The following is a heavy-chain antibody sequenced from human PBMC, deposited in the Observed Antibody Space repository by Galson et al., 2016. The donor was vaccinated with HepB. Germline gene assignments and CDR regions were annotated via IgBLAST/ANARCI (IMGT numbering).Heavy chain of an antibody. CDR3: ARDVFAGARDYTAFDV. Sequence: SLRLSCAAYGLTLSDQYVDWVRQAPGKGPEWIGHTRNKTSGYTTAFAASVQGRFTISRDDPKNPVHLQMNSLKTADTAVYYCARDVFAGARDYTAFDVWGQGTTVTVYS. V-gene: IGHV3-72*01. CDR1: GLTLSDQY. J-gene: IGHJ3*01. CDR2: TRNKTSGYTT. D-gene: IGHD3-3*01.